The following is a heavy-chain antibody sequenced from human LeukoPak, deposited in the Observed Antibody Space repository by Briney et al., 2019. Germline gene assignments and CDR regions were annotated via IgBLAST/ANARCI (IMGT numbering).Heavy chain of an antibody. D-gene: IGHD3-10*01. CDR3: VRSLPGTLLRGYGMDV. CDR1: GYTFTSYW. J-gene: IGHJ6*02. V-gene: IGHV5-51*01. Sequence: GESLKISCKTSGYTFTSYWIGWVRQTPGKGLECMGVIFPRDSDVWYSPSFQGQVTISADRSTNTAYLHWGSLKASDSAMYYCVRSLPGTLLRGYGMDVRGPGTTVTVS. CDR2: IFPRDSDV.